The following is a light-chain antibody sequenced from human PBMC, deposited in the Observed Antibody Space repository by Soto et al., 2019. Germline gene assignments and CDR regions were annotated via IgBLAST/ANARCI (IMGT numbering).Light chain of an antibody. CDR3: QQYNSYSLT. J-gene: IGKJ4*01. CDR1: QTLSSW. Sequence: DIQMTQSPSTLSASVGDRVTITGRASQTLSSWLAWYQQKPGKAPKLLIYDVSSLESGVPSRFSGSGSGTEFTLTISSLQPDDFATYYCQQYNSYSLTFGGGTKVEIK. V-gene: IGKV1-5*01. CDR2: DVS.